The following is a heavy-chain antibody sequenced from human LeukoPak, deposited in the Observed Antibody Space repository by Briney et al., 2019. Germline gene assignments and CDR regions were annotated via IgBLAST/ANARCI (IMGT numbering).Heavy chain of an antibody. V-gene: IGHV1-3*01. D-gene: IGHD6-19*01. J-gene: IGHJ5*02. CDR3: ARGPKIAVAGKGWFDP. CDR2: INAGNGNT. CDR1: GYTFTSYA. Sequence: ASVKVSCKASGYTFTSYAMHWVRQAPGQRSEWMGWINAGNGNTKYSQKFQGRVTITRDTSASTAYMELSSLRSEDTAVYYCARGPKIAVAGKGWFDPWGQGTLVTVSS.